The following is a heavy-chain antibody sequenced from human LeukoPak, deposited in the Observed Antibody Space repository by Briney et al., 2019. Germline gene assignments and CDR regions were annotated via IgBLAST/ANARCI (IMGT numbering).Heavy chain of an antibody. D-gene: IGHD6-13*01. CDR2: ISAYNGNT. CDR3: ARVAQQQLVPPYFDY. CDR1: GYTFTSYG. Sequence: GASVKVSCKASGYTFTSYGISWVRQAPGQGLEWMGWISAYNGNTDYAQKLQGRVTMTTDTSTSTAYMELRSLRSDDTAVYYCARVAQQQLVPPYFDYWGQGTLVTVSS. V-gene: IGHV1-18*01. J-gene: IGHJ4*02.